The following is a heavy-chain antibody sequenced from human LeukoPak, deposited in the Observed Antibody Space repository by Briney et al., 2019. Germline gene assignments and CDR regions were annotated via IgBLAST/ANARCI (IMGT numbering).Heavy chain of an antibody. CDR1: GFTFSSYS. D-gene: IGHD3-10*01. J-gene: IGHJ4*02. CDR3: ARVRITMVRGRYYFDY. V-gene: IGHV3-48*01. Sequence: GGSLRLSCAASGFTFSSYSMNWVRQAPGKGLEWVSYISSSSSTIYYADSVKGRFTISRDNAKNSLYLQMNSLRAEDTAVYYCARVRITMVRGRYYFDYWAREPWSPSPQ. CDR2: ISSSSSTI.